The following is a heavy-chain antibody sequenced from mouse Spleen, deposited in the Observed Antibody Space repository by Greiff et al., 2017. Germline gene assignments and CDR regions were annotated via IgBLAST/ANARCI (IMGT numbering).Heavy chain of an antibody. CDR3: TAPRYAFAY. Sequence: EVQLQESGAELVRPGASVKLSCTASGFNIKDDYMHWVKQRPEQGLEWIGWIDPENGDTEYASKFQGKATITADTSSNTAYLQLSSLTSEDTAVYYCTAPRYAFAYWGQGTLVTVSA. D-gene: IGHD2-14*01. J-gene: IGHJ3*01. CDR1: GFNIKDDY. V-gene: IGHV14-4*01. CDR2: IDPENGDT.